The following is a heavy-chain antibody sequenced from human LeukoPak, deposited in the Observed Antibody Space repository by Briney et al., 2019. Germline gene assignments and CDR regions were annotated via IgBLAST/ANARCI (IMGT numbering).Heavy chain of an antibody. CDR3: ASLLYGDLTHFDY. CDR2: ISYDGSNK. D-gene: IGHD4-17*01. J-gene: IGHJ4*02. V-gene: IGHV3-30-3*01. Sequence: GRSLRLSCAASGFAFSSYAMHWVRQAPGKGLEWVAVISYDGSNKYYADSVKGRFTISRDNSKNTLYPQMNSLRAEDTAVYYCASLLYGDLTHFDYWGQGTLVTVSS. CDR1: GFAFSSYA.